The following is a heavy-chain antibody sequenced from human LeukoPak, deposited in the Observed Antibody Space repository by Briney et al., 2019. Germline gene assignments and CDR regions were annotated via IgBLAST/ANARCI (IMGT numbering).Heavy chain of an antibody. CDR1: GYTFTGYY. CDR2: INPNSGGT. V-gene: IGHV1-2*02. J-gene: IGHJ5*02. CDR3: ARVTKGYNWFDP. Sequence: GASVKVSCKASGYTFTGYYMHWVRQAPGQGLEWMGWINPNSGGTNYAQKFQGRVTMTRDTSISPAYMELSRLRSDDTAVYYCARVTKGYNWFDPWGQGTLVTVSS.